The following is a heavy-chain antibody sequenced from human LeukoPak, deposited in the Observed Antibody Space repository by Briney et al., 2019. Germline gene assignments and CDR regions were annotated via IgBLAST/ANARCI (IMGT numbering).Heavy chain of an antibody. CDR3: AKVLVGTTCFEY. CDR1: GFTFSSYE. Sequence: GGSLRLSCAASGFTFSSYEMNWVRQAPGKGLEWVSAISGSGGSTYYADSVKGRFTMSRDNPKNTLYLQMNSLRAEDTAVYYCAKVLVGTTCFEYWGQGTLVTVSS. J-gene: IGHJ4*02. CDR2: ISGSGGST. D-gene: IGHD1-7*01. V-gene: IGHV3-23*01.